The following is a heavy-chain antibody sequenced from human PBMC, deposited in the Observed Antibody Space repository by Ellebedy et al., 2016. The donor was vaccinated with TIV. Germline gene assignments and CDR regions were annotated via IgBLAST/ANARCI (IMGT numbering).Heavy chain of an antibody. J-gene: IGHJ6*02. V-gene: IGHV1-69*05. D-gene: IGHD3-16*01. CDR3: ARFGYPQSYYDYIWGSPNTYYYYGMDV. CDR2: IIPIFGTA. CDR1: GDTFSSYA. Sequence: SVKVSCXASGDTFSSYAISWVRQAPGQGLEWMGGIIPIFGTANYAQKLQGRVTMTTDTSTSTAYMELRSLRSDDTAVYYCARFGYPQSYYDYIWGSPNTYYYYGMDVWGQGTTVTVSS.